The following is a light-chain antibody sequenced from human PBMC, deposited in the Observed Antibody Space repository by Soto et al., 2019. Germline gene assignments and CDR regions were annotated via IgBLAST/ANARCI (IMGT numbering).Light chain of an antibody. J-gene: IGKJ4*01. CDR3: QQRSNWPLT. Sequence: EIVLTQSPATLSLSPGERATLSCRASKSVSSYLAWYQQKPGQAPRPLIYDASNRATGIPARFSGSGSGTDFTLSISSLEPEDFAVYYCQQRSNWPLTFGGGTKVEI. CDR1: KSVSSY. CDR2: DAS. V-gene: IGKV3-11*01.